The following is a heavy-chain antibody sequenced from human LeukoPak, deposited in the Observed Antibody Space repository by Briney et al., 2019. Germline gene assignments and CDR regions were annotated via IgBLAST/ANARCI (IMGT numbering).Heavy chain of an antibody. J-gene: IGHJ6*03. D-gene: IGHD5-18*01. V-gene: IGHV1-2*06. CDR2: INPNSGGT. Sequence: ASVKVSCKASGYTFTGYYMHWVRQAPGQGLEWMGRINPNSGGTNYAQKFQGRVTMTRDTSISTAYMELSRLRSDDTAVYYCARDRRGYSYGSHSLYYYYMDVWGKGTTVTVSS. CDR1: GYTFTGYY. CDR3: ARDRRGYSYGSHSLYYYYMDV.